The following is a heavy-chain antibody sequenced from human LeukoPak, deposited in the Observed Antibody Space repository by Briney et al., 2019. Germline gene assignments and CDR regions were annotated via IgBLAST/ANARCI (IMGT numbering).Heavy chain of an antibody. CDR1: GFIFRSYG. V-gene: IGHV3-30*03. Sequence: GRSLRLSCAASGFIFRSYGMYWVRQAPGKGLEWVAVVSYDESHQFYAKSVKGRFTISRDNAKNTLYLQMNSLRAEDTAVYYCARATGYCRGGSCHHDAFDIWGQGTMVTVSS. D-gene: IGHD2-15*01. J-gene: IGHJ3*02. CDR2: VSYDESHQ. CDR3: ARATGYCRGGSCHHDAFDI.